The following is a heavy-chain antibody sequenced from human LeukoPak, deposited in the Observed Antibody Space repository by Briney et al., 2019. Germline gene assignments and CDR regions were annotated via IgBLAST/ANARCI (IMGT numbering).Heavy chain of an antibody. Sequence: GASVKVSCKASGGTFSSYAISWVRQAPGQGLEWMGGIIPIFGTANYAQKFQGRVTITADESTSTAYMELSSLRSEDTAVYYCAIPGEYQLLYQDYYYYMDVWGKGTTVTVSS. CDR1: GGTFSSYA. CDR2: IIPIFGTA. J-gene: IGHJ6*03. CDR3: AIPGEYQLLYQDYYYYMDV. V-gene: IGHV1-69*01. D-gene: IGHD2-2*02.